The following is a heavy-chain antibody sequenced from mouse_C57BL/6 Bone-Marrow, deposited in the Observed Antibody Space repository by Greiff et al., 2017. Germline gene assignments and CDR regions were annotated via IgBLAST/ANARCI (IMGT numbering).Heavy chain of an antibody. Sequence: QVQLQQSGAELVRPGTSVKVSCKASGYAFTNYLIEWVKQRPGQGLEWIGVINPGSGGTNYNEKFKGKATLTADKSSSTAYMQLISLTSEDAAVYFCARKERDWYFDVWGTGTTVTVSS. J-gene: IGHJ1*03. CDR2: INPGSGGT. V-gene: IGHV1-54*01. CDR3: ARKERDWYFDV. CDR1: GYAFTNYL.